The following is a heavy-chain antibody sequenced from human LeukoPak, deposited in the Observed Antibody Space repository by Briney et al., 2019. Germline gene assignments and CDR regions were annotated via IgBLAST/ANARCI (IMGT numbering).Heavy chain of an antibody. J-gene: IGHJ4*02. D-gene: IGHD6-19*01. Sequence: PGGSLRLSCAASGFSFTTYGFHWVRQAPGKGLEWVAVIWYDGSKQYYADSVRGRFTISRDNVKNSVYLQMNSLRAEDTAIYYCVRDNLENQWLERSYWGQGTLVTVSS. CDR3: VRDNLENQWLERSY. V-gene: IGHV3-33*01. CDR1: GFSFTTYG. CDR2: IWYDGSKQ.